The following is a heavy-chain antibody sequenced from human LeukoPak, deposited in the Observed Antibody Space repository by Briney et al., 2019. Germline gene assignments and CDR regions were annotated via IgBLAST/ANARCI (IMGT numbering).Heavy chain of an antibody. CDR1: GFTFSECA. J-gene: IGHJ4*02. V-gene: IGHV3-73*01. CDR2: INSRANNHAA. D-gene: IGHD6-13*01. CDR3: TTVSTIAAAGRN. Sequence: SGGSLRLSCGGSGFTFSECAIHWVRQASGKGLEWVASINSRANNHAATYAASVRGRFTISRDDSKTTLYLHMNSLKTEDTAVYYCTTVSTIAAAGRNWGQGTLVTVSS.